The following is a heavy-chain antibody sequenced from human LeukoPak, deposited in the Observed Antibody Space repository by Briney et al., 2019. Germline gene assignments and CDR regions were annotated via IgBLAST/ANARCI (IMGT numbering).Heavy chain of an antibody. Sequence: SQTLSLTCAVSGGSISSGDYSWSWIRQTPGKALEWIGYIYHGGDTFYNPSLKKRITISVDRSKNQFFLKLSSLTAADTAVYYCARGGSYVPTRGLYRVPYAFDIWGQGTKVTVSS. D-gene: IGHD2-15*01. V-gene: IGHV4-30-2*01. CDR3: ARGGSYVPTRGLYRVPYAFDI. CDR2: IYHGGDT. CDR1: GGSISSGDYS. J-gene: IGHJ3*02.